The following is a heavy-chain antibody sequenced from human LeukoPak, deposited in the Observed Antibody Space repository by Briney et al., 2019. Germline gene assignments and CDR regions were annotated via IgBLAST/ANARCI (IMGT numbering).Heavy chain of an antibody. D-gene: IGHD5-18*01. V-gene: IGHV1-8*01. CDR2: MNPNSGNT. J-gene: IGHJ6*02. Sequence: ASVKVSCKASGYTFTSYDINWVRQATGQGLEWMGWMNPNSGNTGYAQKFQGRVTMTRNTSISTAYMELSSLRSEDTAVYYCASARIQLWFWGYYSYGMDVWGQGTTVTVSS. CDR1: GYTFTSYD. CDR3: ASARIQLWFWGYYSYGMDV.